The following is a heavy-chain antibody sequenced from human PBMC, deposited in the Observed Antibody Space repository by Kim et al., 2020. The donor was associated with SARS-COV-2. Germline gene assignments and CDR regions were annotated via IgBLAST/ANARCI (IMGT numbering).Heavy chain of an antibody. D-gene: IGHD3-16*02. V-gene: IGHV3-21*01. CDR3: AREPEWSGRLGELSFDWFDP. Sequence: GGSLRLSCAASGFTFSSYSMNWVRQAPGKGLEWVSSISSSSSYIYYADSVKGRFTISRDNAKNSLYLQMNSLRAEDTAVYYCAREPEWSGRLGELSFDWFDPWGQGTLVIVSS. CDR1: GFTFSSYS. CDR2: ISSSSSYI. J-gene: IGHJ5*02.